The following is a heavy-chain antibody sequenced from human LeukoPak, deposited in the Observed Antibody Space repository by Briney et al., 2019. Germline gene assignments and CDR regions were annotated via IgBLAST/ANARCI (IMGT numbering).Heavy chain of an antibody. Sequence: ASVTVSCKASGYTFTSYAMHWVRQAPGQRLEWMGWINAGNGNTKYSQKFQGRVTITRDTSASTAYMELSSLRSEDTAVYYCARGPYYYDSSGLAGGDYWGQGTLVTVSS. CDR2: INAGNGNT. J-gene: IGHJ4*02. V-gene: IGHV1-3*01. D-gene: IGHD3-22*01. CDR1: GYTFTSYA. CDR3: ARGPYYYDSSGLAGGDY.